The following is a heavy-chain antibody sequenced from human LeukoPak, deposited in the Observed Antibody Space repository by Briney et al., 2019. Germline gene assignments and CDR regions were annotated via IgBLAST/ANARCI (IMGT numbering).Heavy chain of an antibody. CDR1: GYSISSGYY. D-gene: IGHD6-13*01. CDR3: ARGIAAAGTGFDY. CDR2: IYHSGST. V-gene: IGHV4-38-2*01. Sequence: SETLSLTCAVSGYSISSGYYWGWIRQPPGKGLEWIGSIYHSGSTYYNPSLKSRVTISVDTSKNQFPLKLSSVTAADTAVYYCARGIAAAGTGFDYWGQGTLVTVSS. J-gene: IGHJ4*02.